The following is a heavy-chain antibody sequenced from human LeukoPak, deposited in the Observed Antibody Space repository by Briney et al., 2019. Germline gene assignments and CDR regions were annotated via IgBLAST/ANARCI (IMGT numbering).Heavy chain of an antibody. V-gene: IGHV4-39*07. CDR3: VRYDFWSGFAFDI. Sequence: SETLSLTCTVSGGSISSSSYYWGWIRQPPVKGLEWIGSIYYSGSTYYNPSLKSRVTISVDTSKNQFSLKLSSVTAADTAVYYCVRYDFWSGFAFDIWGQGTMVTVSS. D-gene: IGHD3-3*01. CDR1: GGSISSSSYY. CDR2: IYYSGST. J-gene: IGHJ3*02.